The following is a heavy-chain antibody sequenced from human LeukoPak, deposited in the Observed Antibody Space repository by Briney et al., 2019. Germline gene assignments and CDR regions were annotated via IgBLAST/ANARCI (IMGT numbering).Heavy chain of an antibody. CDR2: ISYDGSNE. CDR1: GFTFSSYV. D-gene: IGHD6-13*01. Sequence: GGSLRLSCAASGFTFSSYVMHWVRQAPGKGLEWVAIISYDGSNEYYADSVKGRFTISRDNSKNTLYLQMNSLRAEDTAVYYCARDFRAAAGDWGQGTLVTVSS. CDR3: ARDFRAAAGD. V-gene: IGHV3-30*04. J-gene: IGHJ4*02.